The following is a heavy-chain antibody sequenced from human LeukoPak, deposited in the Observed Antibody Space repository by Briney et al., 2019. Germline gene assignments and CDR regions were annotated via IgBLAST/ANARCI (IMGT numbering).Heavy chain of an antibody. CDR2: IYYSGST. CDR1: GGSISSGGYY. D-gene: IGHD3-3*01. J-gene: IGHJ5*02. V-gene: IGHV4-31*03. CDR3: ASITIFGVVISGFDP. Sequence: SETLSLTCTVSGGSISSGGYYWSWIRQHPGKGLEWIGYIYYSGSTYYNPSLKSRVTISVDTSKNQFSLKLGSVTAADTAVYYCASITIFGVVISGFDPWGQGTLVTVSS.